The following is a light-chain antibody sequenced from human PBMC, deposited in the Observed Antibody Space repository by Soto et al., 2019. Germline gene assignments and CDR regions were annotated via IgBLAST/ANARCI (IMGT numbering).Light chain of an antibody. V-gene: IGKV1-5*03. CDR1: QGLSSW. J-gene: IGKJ5*01. CDR2: KAS. CDR3: QQYNNWPFT. Sequence: DIQMTQSPSTLSASVGDRVTITCRGSQGLSSWWAWYQQQTGNAPKLQIYKASSLESGVPSRFSGSGSGTEFALTISSLQSEDFAVYYCQQYNNWPFTFGQGTRLEIK.